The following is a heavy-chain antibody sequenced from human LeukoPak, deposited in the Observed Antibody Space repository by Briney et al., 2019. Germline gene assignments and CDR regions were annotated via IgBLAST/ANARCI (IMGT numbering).Heavy chain of an antibody. D-gene: IGHD3-16*01. CDR1: GYTFTTYN. V-gene: IGHV1-18*01. CDR2: ISGYNGNT. J-gene: IGHJ4*02. CDR3: ARNWGAGHPINFDY. Sequence: GASVTVSFKASGYTFTTYNINWVRQAPGQGLEWMGWISGYNGNTNYAQKFQGRVTITTDTSTNTAYMDLRSLRSDDTAVYYCARNWGAGHPINFDYWGQGTLVTVSS.